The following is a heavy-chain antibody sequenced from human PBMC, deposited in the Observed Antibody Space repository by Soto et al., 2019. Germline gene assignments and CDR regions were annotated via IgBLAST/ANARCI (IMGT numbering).Heavy chain of an antibody. D-gene: IGHD4-17*01. J-gene: IGHJ5*02. Sequence: PGGSLRLSCAASGFTFSSYSMNWVRQAPGKGLEWVSSISSSSSYIYYADSVKGRFTISRDNAKNSLYLQMNSLRAEDTAVYYCARSPLGPSTVTTHIFVTWGQGTLVTVSS. CDR3: ARSPLGPSTVTTHIFVT. V-gene: IGHV3-21*01. CDR2: ISSSSSYI. CDR1: GFTFSSYS.